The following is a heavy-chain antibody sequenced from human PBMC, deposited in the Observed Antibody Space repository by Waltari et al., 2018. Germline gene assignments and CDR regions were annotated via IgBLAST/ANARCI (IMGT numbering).Heavy chain of an antibody. CDR2: ISSSSSTI. J-gene: IGHJ4*02. CDR1: GFTFSSYS. Sequence: EVQLVESGGGLVQPGGSLRLSCAASGFTFSSYSMNWVRQAPGKGLEWVSYISSSSSTIYYAESVKGRFTIARDNAKNSLYLQMNSLRAEDTAVYYCASLSSFLRRDYWGQGTLVTVSS. CDR3: ASLSSFLRRDY. V-gene: IGHV3-48*04. D-gene: IGHD6-13*01.